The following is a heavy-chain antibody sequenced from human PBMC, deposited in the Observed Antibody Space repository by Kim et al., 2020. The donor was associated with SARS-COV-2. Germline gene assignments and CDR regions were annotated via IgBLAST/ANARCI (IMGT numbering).Heavy chain of an antibody. J-gene: IGHJ6*01. CDR3: ARGGVVAATGYYYGMDV. D-gene: IGHD2-15*01. Sequence: SETLSLTCAVYGGSFSGYYWSWIRQPPGKGLEWIGEINHSGSTNYNPSLKSRVTISVDTSKNQFSLKLSSVTAADTAVYYCARGGVVAATGYYYGMDVWG. V-gene: IGHV4-34*01. CDR2: INHSGST. CDR1: GGSFSGYY.